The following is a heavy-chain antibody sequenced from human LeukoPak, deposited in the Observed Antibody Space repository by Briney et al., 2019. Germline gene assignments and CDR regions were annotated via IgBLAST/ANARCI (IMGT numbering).Heavy chain of an antibody. CDR3: ARMNFDY. CDR1: GSTFISYG. CDR2: ISAYNGNT. Sequence: ASVKFSCKTSGSTFISYGITWVRQAPGKGLEWMGWISAYNGNTNYAQKLQGRVTMTTDTSTSTAYMELRSLRSDDTAVYYCARMNFDYWGQGTLVTVSS. J-gene: IGHJ4*02. V-gene: IGHV1-18*01.